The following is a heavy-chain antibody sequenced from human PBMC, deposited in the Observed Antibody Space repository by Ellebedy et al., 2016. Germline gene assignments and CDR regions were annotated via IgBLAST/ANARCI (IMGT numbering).Heavy chain of an antibody. CDR2: IYWDDDK. J-gene: IGHJ4*02. D-gene: IGHD4/OR15-4a*01. CDR1: GFSLSTDGVG. V-gene: IGHV2-5*02. Sequence: SGPTLVXPTQTLTLTCTFSGFSLSTDGVGVGWIRQPPGKALEWLAAIYWDDDKRYSPSLKSRVTITKDTSKSQVVLTMTNMEFVDTATYFCAHIKEYQMVLDFWGQGTLVTVSS. CDR3: AHIKEYQMVLDF.